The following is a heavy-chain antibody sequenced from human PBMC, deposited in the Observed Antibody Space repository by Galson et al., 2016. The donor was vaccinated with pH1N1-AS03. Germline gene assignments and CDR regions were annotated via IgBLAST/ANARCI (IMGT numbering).Heavy chain of an antibody. CDR3: TTRSHYNYGMDV. V-gene: IGHV3-15*01. Sequence: SLRLSCAASGFTFSDAWMSWVRQAPGKGLEWVGRLKSKTGGGTADYAAPVKGRFTISRDDSKNTLYLQMNSLKTEDTAVYYCTTRSHYNYGMDVLGQGTTLTVSS. CDR1: GFTFSDAW. CDR2: LKSKTGGGTA. J-gene: IGHJ6*02.